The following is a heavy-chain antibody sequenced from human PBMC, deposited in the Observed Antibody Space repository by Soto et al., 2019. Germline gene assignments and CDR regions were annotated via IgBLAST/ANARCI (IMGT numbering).Heavy chain of an antibody. CDR3: ARGTTVTTRYYYYYYGMDV. CDR2: INAGNGNT. D-gene: IGHD4-17*01. Sequence: ASVKVSCKASGCTFTSYAMHWVRQAPGQRLEWMGWINAGNGNTKYSQKFQGRVTITRDTSASTAYMELSSLRSEDTAVYYCARGTTVTTRYYYYYYGMDVWGQGTTVTVSS. J-gene: IGHJ6*02. CDR1: GCTFTSYA. V-gene: IGHV1-3*01.